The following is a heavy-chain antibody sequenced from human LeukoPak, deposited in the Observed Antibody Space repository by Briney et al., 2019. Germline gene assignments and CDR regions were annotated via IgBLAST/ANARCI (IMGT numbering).Heavy chain of an antibody. V-gene: IGHV3-43D*03. CDR2: ISWDGGST. CDR3: AKDALVPATAPQTYYYYGMDV. J-gene: IGHJ6*02. CDR1: GFTFDDYA. D-gene: IGHD2-2*01. Sequence: PGGSLRLSCAASGFTFDDYAMHWVRQAPGKGLEWVSLISWDGGSTYYADSVKGRFTISRDNSKNSLYLQMNSLRAEDTALYYCAKDALVPATAPQTYYYYGMDVWGQGTTVTVSS.